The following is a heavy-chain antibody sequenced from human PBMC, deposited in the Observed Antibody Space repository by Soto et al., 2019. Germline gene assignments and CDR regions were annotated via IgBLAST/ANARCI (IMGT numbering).Heavy chain of an antibody. V-gene: IGHV5-51*07. CDR1: VGKFCQYW. Sequence: LQRSEEGCVGKFCQYWGAPVHQKTGKGLEWMGIIYPDDSNTRYSPSFQGQVTISADKSVSTAYLQWSSLKASDTAMYYCARFGGAALSYNWFDLWGQGTLVTVSS. J-gene: IGHJ5*02. CDR3: ARFGGAALSYNWFDL. D-gene: IGHD3-16*01. CDR2: IYPDDSNT.